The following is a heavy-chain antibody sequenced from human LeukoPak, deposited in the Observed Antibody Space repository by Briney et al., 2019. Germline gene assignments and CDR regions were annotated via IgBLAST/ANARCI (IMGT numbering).Heavy chain of an antibody. CDR3: ARVLHHDSSAFDI. Sequence: ASVKVSCKASGYTFTSYDINWVRQATGQGLEWMGWMNPNSGNTGYAQKLQGRVTMTRNTSISTAYMELSSLRSEDTAVYYCARVLHHDSSAFDIWGQGTMVTVSS. J-gene: IGHJ3*02. V-gene: IGHV1-8*01. CDR1: GYTFTSYD. CDR2: MNPNSGNT. D-gene: IGHD3-22*01.